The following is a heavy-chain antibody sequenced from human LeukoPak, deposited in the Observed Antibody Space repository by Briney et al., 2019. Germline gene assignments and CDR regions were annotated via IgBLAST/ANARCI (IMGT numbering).Heavy chain of an antibody. CDR2: INHSGST. D-gene: IGHD3-10*01. CDR3: ARNLWFGTKSYAY. CDR1: GGSFSGYY. V-gene: IGHV4-34*01. J-gene: IGHJ4*02. Sequence: SETLSLTCAVYGGSFSGYYWSWIRQPPGKGLEWIGEINHSGSTNYNPSLKSRVTISVDTSKNQFSLKLSSVTAADTAVYYCARNLWFGTKSYAYWGQGTLVTVSS.